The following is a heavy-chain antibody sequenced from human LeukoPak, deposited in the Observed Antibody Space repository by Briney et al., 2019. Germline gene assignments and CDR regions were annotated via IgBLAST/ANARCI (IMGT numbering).Heavy chain of an antibody. D-gene: IGHD5-12*01. CDR3: AKRTRGYGTLDY. J-gene: IGHJ4*02. V-gene: IGHV3-30-3*01. CDR2: ISYEGNNK. CDR1: GFTFSSYA. Sequence: PGRSLRLSCAASGFTFSSYAMHWVRQAPGKGLEWVAVISYEGNNKYYADSVKGRFTISRDNSKNTLFLQMNSLRAEDTAVYYCAKRTRGYGTLDYWGQGTLVTVSS.